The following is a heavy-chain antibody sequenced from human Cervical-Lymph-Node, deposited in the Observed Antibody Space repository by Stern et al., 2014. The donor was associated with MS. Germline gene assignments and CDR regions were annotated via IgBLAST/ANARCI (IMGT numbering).Heavy chain of an antibody. CDR1: GFNFDDYG. V-gene: IGHV3-9*01. CDR2: ISWNSDKI. Sequence: LQPGRSLRLSCAASGFNFDDYGMHWVRQAPGKGLEWVSGISWNSDKIVYAESVKGRFTISRDNAKDSLSLQMDSLRPEDTALYYCAKDRTSSSWGIDLWGQGTLVTVSS. D-gene: IGHD6-13*01. J-gene: IGHJ5*02. CDR3: AKDRTSSSWGIDL.